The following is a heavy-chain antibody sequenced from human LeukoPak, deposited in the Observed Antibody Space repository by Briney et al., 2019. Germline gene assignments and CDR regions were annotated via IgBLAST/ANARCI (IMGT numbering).Heavy chain of an antibody. CDR2: IYYSGST. CDR1: GGSVSSGSYY. Sequence: SETLSPTCTVSGGSVSSGSYYWSWIRQPPGKGLEWIGYIYYSGSTNYNPSLKSRVTISVDTSKNQFSLKLSSVTAADTAVYYCARGFDYYYGMDVWGQGTTVTVSS. V-gene: IGHV4-61*01. J-gene: IGHJ6*02. CDR3: ARGFDYYYGMDV.